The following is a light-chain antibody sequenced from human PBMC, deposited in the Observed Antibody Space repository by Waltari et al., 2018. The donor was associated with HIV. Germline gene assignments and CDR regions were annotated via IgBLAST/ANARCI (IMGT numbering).Light chain of an antibody. CDR2: AAS. V-gene: IGKV1-39*01. CDR1: QNISSY. Sequence: DIQMTQSPSSLSASIGDRVTLTCRASQNISSYLNWYQQKPGKAPRFLIYAASSLQSGVPSTFSVSGSGTDFTLTISSLQREDFATYYGQQSFNTPLTFGGGTKVEIK. J-gene: IGKJ4*01. CDR3: QQSFNTPLT.